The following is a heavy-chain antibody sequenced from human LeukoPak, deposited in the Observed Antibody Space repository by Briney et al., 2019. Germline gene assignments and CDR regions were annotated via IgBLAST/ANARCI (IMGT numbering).Heavy chain of an antibody. CDR1: GNTFTNYG. CDR2: ISAYNGDT. J-gene: IGHJ4*02. D-gene: IGHD5-12*01. CDR3: ARTSHYVGIAATIPYGIYYFDY. V-gene: IGHV1-18*01. Sequence: GASVKVSCKASGNTFTNYGISWVRQAPGQGLEWMGWISAYNGDTNYAQKLQGRVTMTTDTSTSTAYMELRSLRSDDTAVYYCARTSHYVGIAATIPYGIYYFDYWGQGTLVTVSS.